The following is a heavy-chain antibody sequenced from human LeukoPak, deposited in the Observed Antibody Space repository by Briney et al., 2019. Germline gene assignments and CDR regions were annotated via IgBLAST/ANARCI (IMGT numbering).Heavy chain of an antibody. D-gene: IGHD3-22*01. CDR3: AKDRPNYHESNGDYYRRNGVY. CDR1: GFTFSSYA. J-gene: IGHJ4*02. Sequence: GGSLRLSCAASGFTFSSYAMSWVRQSPRKGLEWVSALSDSGGSTYYTDPVKGRFTISRDNSKNTLYLQMNSLRAEDTDVYYCAKDRPNYHESNGDYYRRNGVYWGQGPLVTVSS. CDR2: LSDSGGST. V-gene: IGHV3-23*01.